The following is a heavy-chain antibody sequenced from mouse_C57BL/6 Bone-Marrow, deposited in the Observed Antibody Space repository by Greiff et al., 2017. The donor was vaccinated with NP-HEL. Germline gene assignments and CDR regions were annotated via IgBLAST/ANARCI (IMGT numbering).Heavy chain of an antibody. CDR2: IYPRSGNT. CDR1: GYTFTSYG. J-gene: IGHJ3*01. D-gene: IGHD1-1*01. CDR3: ARSHYYGSSYVAY. V-gene: IGHV1-81*01. Sequence: VQLQQSGAELARPGASVKLSCKASGYTFTSYGISWVKQRTGQGLEWIGEIYPRSGNTYYNEKFKGKATLTADKSSSTAYMELRSLTSEDSAVYLCARSHYYGSSYVAYWGQGTLVTVSA.